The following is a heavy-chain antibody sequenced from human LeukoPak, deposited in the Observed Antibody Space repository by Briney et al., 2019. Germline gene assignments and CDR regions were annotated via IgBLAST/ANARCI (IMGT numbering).Heavy chain of an antibody. J-gene: IGHJ4*02. D-gene: IGHD3-22*01. CDR2: INTNSGKP. CDR1: GYTFTGYY. CDR3: ARYYYDSSGNGNYLDY. V-gene: IGHV7-4-1*02. Sequence: GASVKVSCKASGYTFTGYYMHWVRQAPGQGLEWMGWINTNSGKPTYAQGFTGRLVFSLDTSVSTAYLQISSLKAGDTAVYYCARYYYDSSGNGNYLDYWGQGTLVTVSS.